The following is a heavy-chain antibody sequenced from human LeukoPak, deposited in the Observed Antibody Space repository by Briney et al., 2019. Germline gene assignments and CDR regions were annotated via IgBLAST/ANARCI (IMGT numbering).Heavy chain of an antibody. CDR3: AKDGAD. CDR1: GFTFSNYD. D-gene: IGHD3-16*01. Sequence: GGSLRLSCAASGFTFSNYDMHWVRRAPGKRLEWVAVISYDGNKIFYPDSVKGRFTISRDNSKDTLYLQMNSLRPEDMATYYCAKDGADWGQGTLVTVSS. V-gene: IGHV3-30-3*01. J-gene: IGHJ4*02. CDR2: ISYDGNKI.